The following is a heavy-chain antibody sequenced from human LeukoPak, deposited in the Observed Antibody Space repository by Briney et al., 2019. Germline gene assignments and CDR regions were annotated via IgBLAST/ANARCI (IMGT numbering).Heavy chain of an antibody. V-gene: IGHV3-53*03. CDR2: IYSDNT. CDR3: TRAPSYYGSGADY. Sequence: GGSLRLSCTVSGFTVSSNSMSWVRQAPGKGLEWVSFIYSDNTHYSDSVKGRFTISRDNSKNTLYLQMNSLRAEDTAVYFCTRAPSYYGSGADYWGQGTLVTVSS. CDR1: GFTVSSNS. J-gene: IGHJ4*02. D-gene: IGHD3-10*01.